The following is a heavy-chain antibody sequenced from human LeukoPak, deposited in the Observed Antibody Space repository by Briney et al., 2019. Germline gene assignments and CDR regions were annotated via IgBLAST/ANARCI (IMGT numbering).Heavy chain of an antibody. J-gene: IGHJ3*02. CDR3: ARDHVKLGSNFHPFDAFDI. D-gene: IGHD7-27*01. V-gene: IGHV7-4-1*02. CDR2: INTNTGNP. Sequence: ASVKVSCKASGYTFTRYPMNWVRQAPGQGLEWMGWINTNTGNPTYAQGFTGRFVFSLDTSVSTAYLQISSLKAEDTAVYYCARDHVKLGSNFHPFDAFDIWGQGTMVTVSS. CDR1: GYTFTRYP.